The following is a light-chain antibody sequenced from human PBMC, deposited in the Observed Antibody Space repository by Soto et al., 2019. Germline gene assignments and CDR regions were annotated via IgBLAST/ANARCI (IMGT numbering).Light chain of an antibody. Sequence: QSALIQPASVSGSPRQSITISCTGTSRDIGTYDLVSWYQQHPGKVPKLIIYEATKRPSGVSSRCSGSKSGTTASLTISGLQAEDEADYYCCSYAGYTTYVFGSGTKVTVL. CDR3: CSYAGYTTYV. V-gene: IGLV2-23*01. CDR1: SRDIGTYDL. J-gene: IGLJ1*01. CDR2: EAT.